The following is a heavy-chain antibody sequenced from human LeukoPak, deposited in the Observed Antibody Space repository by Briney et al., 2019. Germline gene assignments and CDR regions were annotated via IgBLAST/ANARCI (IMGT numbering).Heavy chain of an antibody. CDR1: GGSFSGYY. V-gene: IGHV4-34*01. D-gene: IGHD3-10*01. Sequence: SETLSLTCAAYGGSFSGYYWSWIRQPPGKGLEWIGEINHSGSTNYNPSLKSRVTISVDTSKNQFSLKLSSVTAADTAVYYCARGTTYYYGSGSYYNDYWGQGTLVTVSS. CDR3: ARGTTYYYGSGSYYNDY. CDR2: INHSGST. J-gene: IGHJ4*02.